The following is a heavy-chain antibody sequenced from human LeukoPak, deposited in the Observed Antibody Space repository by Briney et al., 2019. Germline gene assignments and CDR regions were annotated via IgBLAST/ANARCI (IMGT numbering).Heavy chain of an antibody. V-gene: IGHV3-23*01. CDR2: ISGSGGST. CDR1: GFTFSSYA. CDR3: AKAVAAAYQNLVDY. Sequence: PGGSLRLSCAASGFTFSSYAMSWVRQAPGMGLEWVSAISGSGGSTYYADSVKGRFTISRDNSKNTLYLQMNSLRAEDTAVYYCAKAVAAAYQNLVDYWGQGTLVTVSS. D-gene: IGHD2-2*01. J-gene: IGHJ4*02.